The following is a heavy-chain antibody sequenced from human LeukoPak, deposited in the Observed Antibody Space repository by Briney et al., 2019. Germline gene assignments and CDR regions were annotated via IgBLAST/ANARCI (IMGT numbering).Heavy chain of an antibody. J-gene: IGHJ4*02. V-gene: IGHV3-7*01. D-gene: IGHD5-18*01. CDR3: ARALTAMVSDY. CDR2: IKQDGSEK. Sequence: GGCLRLSCAASGVTFSSYWMSWGRQGPGKGLEWVANIKQDGSEKYYVDSVKGRFTISRDNAKNSLYLQMNSPRAEDTAVYYCARALTAMVSDYWGQGTLVTVSS. CDR1: GVTFSSYW.